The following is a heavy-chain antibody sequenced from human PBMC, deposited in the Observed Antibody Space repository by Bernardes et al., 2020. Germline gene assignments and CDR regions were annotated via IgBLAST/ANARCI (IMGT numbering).Heavy chain of an antibody. CDR2: INPSGGST. J-gene: IGHJ4*02. V-gene: IGHV1-46*01. CDR3: ARDQGIFGVVIIPNYLDY. Sequence: ASVKVSCKASGYTFTSYYMHWVRQAPGQGLEWMGIINPSGGSTSYAQKFQGRVTMTRDTSTSTVYMELSSLRSEDTAVYYCARDQGIFGVVIIPNYLDYWGQGTLVTVSS. D-gene: IGHD3-3*01. CDR1: GYTFTSYY.